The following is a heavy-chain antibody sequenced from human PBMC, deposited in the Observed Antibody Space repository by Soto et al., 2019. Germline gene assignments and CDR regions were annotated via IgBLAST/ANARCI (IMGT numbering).Heavy chain of an antibody. J-gene: IGHJ6*02. D-gene: IGHD1-1*01. CDR2: ISGSGGSI. CDR3: VKGYWKGDV. CDR1: GFTFSTYA. V-gene: IGHV3-23*01. Sequence: EVQLLESGGGLVQPGGSLRLSCAASGFTFSTYAMNWVRQAPGNGLEWVSAISGSGGSIHYADSVKGRFTISRDNSKNTLYLQMNSLRDEDNAVYHCVKGYWKGDVWGQGTTVTVSS.